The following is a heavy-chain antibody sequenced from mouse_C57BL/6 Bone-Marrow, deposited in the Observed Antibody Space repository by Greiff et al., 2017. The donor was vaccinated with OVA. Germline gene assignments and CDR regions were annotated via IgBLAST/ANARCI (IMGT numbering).Heavy chain of an antibody. Sequence: EVKLVESGEGLVKPGGSLKLSCAASGFTFSSYAMSWVRQTPEKRLEWVAYISSGGDYIYYADTVKGRFTISRDNARNTLYLQMSSLKSEDTAMYYCTSPSWAWFAYWGQGTLVTVSA. V-gene: IGHV5-9-1*02. CDR1: GFTFSSYA. D-gene: IGHD4-1*01. J-gene: IGHJ3*01. CDR3: TSPSWAWFAY. CDR2: ISSGGDYI.